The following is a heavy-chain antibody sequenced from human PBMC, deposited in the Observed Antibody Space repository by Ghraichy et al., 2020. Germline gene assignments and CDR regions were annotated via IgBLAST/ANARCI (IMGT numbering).Heavy chain of an antibody. CDR2: IHYSGTT. Sequence: SETLSLTCAVYGESFNGYYCTWIRQPPGKGLEWIGEIHYSGTTNYDPSLRSRVTISIDTSKKEFSLRLTAVAAADTALYYCARGPWGREGYYGVSYGMDVWGQGTTVTVSS. CDR3: ARGPWGREGYYGVSYGMDV. CDR1: GESFNGYY. V-gene: IGHV4-34*01. J-gene: IGHJ6*02. D-gene: IGHD3-16*01.